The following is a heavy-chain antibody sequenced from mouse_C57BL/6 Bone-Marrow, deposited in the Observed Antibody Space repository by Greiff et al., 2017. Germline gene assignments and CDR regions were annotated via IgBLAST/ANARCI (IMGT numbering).Heavy chain of an antibody. V-gene: IGHV5-6*01. D-gene: IGHD2-1*01. CDR1: GFTFSSYG. Sequence: EVQVVESGGDLVKPGGSLKLSCAASGFTFSSYGMSWVRQTPDKRLEWVATISSGGSYTYYPDSVKGRFTISRDNAKNTLYLQMSSLKSEDTAMYYCARRDGRLLSEDWFAYWGQGTLVTVSA. J-gene: IGHJ3*01. CDR2: ISSGGSYT. CDR3: ARRDGRLLSEDWFAY.